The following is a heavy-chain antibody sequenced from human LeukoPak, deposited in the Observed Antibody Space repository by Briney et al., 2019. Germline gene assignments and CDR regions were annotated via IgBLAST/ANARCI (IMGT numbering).Heavy chain of an antibody. CDR2: IYNSATT. J-gene: IGHJ5*02. D-gene: IGHD6-13*01. CDR3: TTTGGSSTDPVFDP. V-gene: IGHV4-59*11. CDR1: GGYICAHY. Sequence: SETLSLICTVSGGYICAHYWSWIRQPPGEKPQVFGFIYNSATTRYNPSLRSRVTMSLDTSKNQFSLRLNSVTAADTAVYFCTTTGGSSTDPVFDPWGQGTLVTVSS.